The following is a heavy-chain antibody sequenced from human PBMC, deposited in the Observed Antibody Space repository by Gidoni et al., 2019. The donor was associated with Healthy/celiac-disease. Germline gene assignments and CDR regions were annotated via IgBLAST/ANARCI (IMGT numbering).Heavy chain of an antibody. V-gene: IGHV1-69*04. CDR2: IIPILGIA. Sequence: RIHAIRGVRQAPGQGLEWMGRIIPILGIANYAQKFQGRVTITADKSTSTAYMELSSLRSEDTAVYYCAIIRLGADGPGYAFDIWGQGTMVTVSS. CDR3: AIIRLGADGPGYAFDI. D-gene: IGHD1-26*01. J-gene: IGHJ3*02. CDR1: RIHA.